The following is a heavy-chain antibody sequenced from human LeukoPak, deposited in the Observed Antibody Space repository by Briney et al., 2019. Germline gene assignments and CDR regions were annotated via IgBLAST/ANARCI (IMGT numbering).Heavy chain of an antibody. J-gene: IGHJ4*02. D-gene: IGHD6-13*01. V-gene: IGHV3-7*01. CDR3: ARSPAAGTPTFDY. Sequence: GGSLRLSCAASGFTFYSYWMSWVRQAPGKGLEWVANINQDGSEKYYVDSVKGRLTISRDNAKNSMYLQMNSLRAEDTDVYYCARSPAAGTPTFDYWGQGTLVTVSS. CDR1: GFTFYSYW. CDR2: INQDGSEK.